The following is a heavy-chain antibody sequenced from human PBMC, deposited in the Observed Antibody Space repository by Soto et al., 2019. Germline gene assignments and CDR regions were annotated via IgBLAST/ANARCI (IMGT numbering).Heavy chain of an antibody. V-gene: IGHV3-23*01. CDR1: GFTFSSYA. J-gene: IGHJ2*01. Sequence: EVQLLESGGGLVQPGGSLRLSCAASGFTFSSYAMSWVRQAPGKGLEWVSAISGSGGSTYYADSVKGRFTISRDNSKNTLYLQMNSLRAEDKAVYYCARNPGSTYYYGSGSKKNWYFDLWGRGTLVTVSS. D-gene: IGHD3-10*01. CDR2: ISGSGGST. CDR3: ARNPGSTYYYGSGSKKNWYFDL.